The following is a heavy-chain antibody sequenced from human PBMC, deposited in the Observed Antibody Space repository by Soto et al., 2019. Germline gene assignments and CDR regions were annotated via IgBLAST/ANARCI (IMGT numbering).Heavy chain of an antibody. Sequence: ASVKVSCKASGYMFTSYAIQWVRQAPGQRLEWMGWINVGNGDTRYSQKFQGRVTLARDTSASTAYMELSSLRSEDTAVYYCARDPSDFWNNWFDPWGQGTLLTVSS. CDR1: GYMFTSYA. D-gene: IGHD3-3*01. V-gene: IGHV1-3*01. CDR3: ARDPSDFWNNWFDP. J-gene: IGHJ5*02. CDR2: INVGNGDT.